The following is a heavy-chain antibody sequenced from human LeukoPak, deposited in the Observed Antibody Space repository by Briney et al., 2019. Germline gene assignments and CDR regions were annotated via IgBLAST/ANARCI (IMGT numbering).Heavy chain of an antibody. D-gene: IGHD1-26*01. CDR1: GGTFSSYA. V-gene: IGHV1-69*13. Sequence: GASVKVSCKASGGTFSSYAISWVRQAPGQGLEWMGGIIPIFGTANYAQKFQGRVTITADESTSTAYMELSSLRSEDTAVYYCARLPPARYSGSRRLDYWGQGTLVTVSS. CDR2: IIPIFGTA. J-gene: IGHJ4*02. CDR3: ARLPPARYSGSRRLDY.